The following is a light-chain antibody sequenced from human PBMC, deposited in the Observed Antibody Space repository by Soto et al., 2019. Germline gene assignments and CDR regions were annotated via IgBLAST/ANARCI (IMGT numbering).Light chain of an antibody. J-gene: IGKJ1*01. V-gene: IGKV3-15*01. CDR3: QQYSHWRT. CDR2: GAS. Sequence: EIMMTQSPANVSVFPGERATLSCRASQSIDSDLAWYQQKPGHVPRLLIYGASTRATGVPARFSGSGSGTEFTLTIISLQSDDFAVYYWQQYSHWRTFGPGTKVEI. CDR1: QSIDSD.